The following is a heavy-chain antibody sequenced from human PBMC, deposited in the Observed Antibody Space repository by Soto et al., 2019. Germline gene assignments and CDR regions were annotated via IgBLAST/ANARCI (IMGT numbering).Heavy chain of an antibody. J-gene: IGHJ6*02. D-gene: IGHD5-18*01. CDR1: GGTFSSYA. CDR3: ARDSYGYVGTTYYYGLDV. V-gene: IGHV1-69*13. CDR2: IIPIFGTA. Sequence: SVKVSCKASGGTFSSYAISWVRQAPGQGLEWMGGIIPIFGTANYAQKFQGRVTITADESTSTAYMELSSLRSEDTAVYYCARDSYGYVGTTYYYGLDVCGQGTTVTVS.